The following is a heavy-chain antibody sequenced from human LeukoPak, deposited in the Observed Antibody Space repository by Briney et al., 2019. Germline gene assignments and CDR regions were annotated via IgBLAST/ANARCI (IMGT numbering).Heavy chain of an antibody. V-gene: IGHV4-38-2*02. CDR1: GYSISSGYY. CDR3: ASQNNEDSSSSEDY. J-gene: IGHJ4*02. D-gene: IGHD6-6*01. CDR2: IYHSGST. Sequence: SETLSLTCTVSGYSISSGYYWGWIRQPPGKGLEWIGSIYHSGSTYYNPSLKSRVTISVDTSKNQFSLKLSSVTAADTAVYYCASQNNEDSSSSEDYWGQGTLVTVSS.